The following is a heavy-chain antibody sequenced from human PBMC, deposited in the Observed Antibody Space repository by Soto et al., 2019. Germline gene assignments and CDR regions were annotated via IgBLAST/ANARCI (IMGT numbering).Heavy chain of an antibody. J-gene: IGHJ5*02. CDR3: AREAFLWFGTVSGSNWFDP. CDR1: GFTFSSYG. D-gene: IGHD3-10*01. V-gene: IGHV3-33*01. CDR2: IWYDGSNK. Sequence: GGSLRLSCAASGFTFSSYGMHWVRQAPGKGLEWVAVIWYDGSNKYYADSVKGRFTISRDNSKNTLYLQMNSLRAEDTAVYYCAREAFLWFGTVSGSNWFDPWGQGTLVTVSS.